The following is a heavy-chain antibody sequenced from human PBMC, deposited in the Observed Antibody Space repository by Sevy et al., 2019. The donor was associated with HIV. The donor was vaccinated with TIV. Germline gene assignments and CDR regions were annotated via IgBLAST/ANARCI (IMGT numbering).Heavy chain of an antibody. D-gene: IGHD2-2*01. CDR1: GDSINTYY. CDR3: ARLRWDLVVVPGATPGCYFDQ. Sequence: SETLSLACTVSGDSINTYYWSWIRRPPGKGLEWIGYFSTSGSTNDNPSLKSRGTISLDTSRNQVSLKVTSVTAADAAVYYCARLRWDLVVVPGATPGCYFDQWGQGTLVTVSS. CDR2: FSTSGST. V-gene: IGHV4-4*08. J-gene: IGHJ4*02.